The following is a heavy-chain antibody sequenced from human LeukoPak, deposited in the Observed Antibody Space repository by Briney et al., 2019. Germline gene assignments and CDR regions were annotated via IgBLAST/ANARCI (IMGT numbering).Heavy chain of an antibody. CDR1: GYTFTNYA. D-gene: IGHD3-22*01. J-gene: IGHJ4*02. CDR3: ARYYYDSSDRVDY. CDR2: INTNNGNT. V-gene: IGHV1-18*01. Sequence: ASVKVSCKASGYTFTNYAFSWVRQAPGQGLEWMGWINTNNGNTNYVKRLQGRVTMTTDTSTSTAYMELRSLRSDDTAVYYCARYYYDSSDRVDYWGQGTLVTVSS.